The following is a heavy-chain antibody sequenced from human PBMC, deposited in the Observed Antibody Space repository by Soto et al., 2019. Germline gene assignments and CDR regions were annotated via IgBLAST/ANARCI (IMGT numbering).Heavy chain of an antibody. CDR2: VSRAGTYT. J-gene: IGHJ5*02. CDR3: VKYTVTEDLGES. V-gene: IGHV3-23*01. D-gene: IGHD3-16*01. CDR1: GFTFSSYA. Sequence: EVQLLESGGDVVRTGGSLRLSCAASGFTFSSYAMGWVRQAPGKGLEWVAGVSRAGTYTFYADSVRGRFSISRDNSRDTVDLYMNALRGDDTDVYFCVKYTVTEDLGESWGQGTLGSVSS.